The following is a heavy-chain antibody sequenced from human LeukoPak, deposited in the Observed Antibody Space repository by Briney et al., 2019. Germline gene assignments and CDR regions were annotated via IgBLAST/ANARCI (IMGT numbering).Heavy chain of an antibody. D-gene: IGHD6-19*01. V-gene: IGHV3-33*01. CDR2: IWFDGSNK. CDR1: GFTFSSYG. CDR3: ARVESGWSLTAYFDF. J-gene: IGHJ4*02. Sequence: PGRSLRLSRAASGFTFSSYGMHWVRQAPGKGLEWVAVIWFDGSNKYYADSVRGRFTISRDNSKNTLSLQMNSLRAEDTAVYYCARVESGWSLTAYFDFWGQGTLVTVSS.